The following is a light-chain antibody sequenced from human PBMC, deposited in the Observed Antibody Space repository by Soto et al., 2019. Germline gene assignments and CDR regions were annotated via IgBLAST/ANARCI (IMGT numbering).Light chain of an antibody. CDR2: EVS. CDR3: ISYTSSSTWV. Sequence: QSVLTRPASMSGSPGQSIAISCTGTSSDVGGYNYVSWYQQHPGKAPKLMIYEVSNRPSGVSDRFSGSRSGNTASLTISGLQAEDESDYYCISYTSSSTWVFGGGTQLTGL. V-gene: IGLV2-14*01. J-gene: IGLJ3*02. CDR1: SSDVGGYNY.